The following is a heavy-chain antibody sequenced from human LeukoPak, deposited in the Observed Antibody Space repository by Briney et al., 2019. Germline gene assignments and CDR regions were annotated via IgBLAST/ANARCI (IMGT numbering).Heavy chain of an antibody. Sequence: PSQTLSLTCTVSGGSISSGSYYWSWIRRPAGKGLEWIGRIYTSGSTNYNPSLKSRVTISVDTSKNQFSLKLSSVTAADTAVYYCARTLWYCSSTSCYPIDAAYYFDNWGQGTLVTVSS. J-gene: IGHJ4*02. V-gene: IGHV4-61*02. CDR2: IYTSGST. CDR1: GGSISSGSYY. D-gene: IGHD2-2*01. CDR3: ARTLWYCSSTSCYPIDAAYYFDN.